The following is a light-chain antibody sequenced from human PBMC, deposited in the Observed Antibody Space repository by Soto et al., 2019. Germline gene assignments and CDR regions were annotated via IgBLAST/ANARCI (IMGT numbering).Light chain of an antibody. Sequence: ETVLTQSPATLSLSPGERATLSCKASQSVSSYLAWYQQKPGQAPRLLIYGASSRATGTPDRFSGSGSGTDFTLTISRLEPEDFAVYYCQHYVSPPITFGQGTRLEIK. CDR1: QSVSSY. CDR3: QHYVSPPIT. V-gene: IGKV3-20*01. J-gene: IGKJ5*01. CDR2: GAS.